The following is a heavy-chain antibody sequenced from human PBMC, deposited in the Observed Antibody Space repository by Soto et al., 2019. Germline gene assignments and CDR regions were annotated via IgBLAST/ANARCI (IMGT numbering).Heavy chain of an antibody. J-gene: IGHJ4*02. CDR2: ISGSGGTT. D-gene: IGHD3-10*01. CDR3: AKRPMVRGVNFDY. V-gene: IGHV3-23*01. CDR1: GFTFSTYA. Sequence: PGGSLRLSCAASGFTFSTYAMSWVRQAPGKGLEWVSAISGSGGTTYYADSVKGRFTISRDNSKNTLYLQMNSLRVEDTAVYYCAKRPMVRGVNFDYWGQGTLVNVSS.